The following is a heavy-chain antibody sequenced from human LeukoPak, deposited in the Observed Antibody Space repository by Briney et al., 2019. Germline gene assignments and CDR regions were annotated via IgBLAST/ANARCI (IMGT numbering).Heavy chain of an antibody. CDR1: DFIFSNYG. D-gene: IGHD3-10*01. Sequence: GGSLRLSCAASDFIFSNYGFHWVRQAPGKGLEWVAVFWSDGRQKYYVDSVKGRFTVSRDTSKKTVYLQMNSLRAEDTAVYYCARDDDGSGKYGQLYWGQGTLVTVSS. CDR2: FWSDGRQK. J-gene: IGHJ4*02. CDR3: ARDDDGSGKYGQLY. V-gene: IGHV3-33*01.